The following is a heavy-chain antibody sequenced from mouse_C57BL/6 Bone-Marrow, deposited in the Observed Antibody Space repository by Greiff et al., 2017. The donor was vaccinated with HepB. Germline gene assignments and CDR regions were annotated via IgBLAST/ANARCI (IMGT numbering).Heavy chain of an antibody. CDR3: RATVGATDWYFDV. V-gene: IGHV1-53*01. J-gene: IGHJ1*03. CDR2: INPSNGGT. Sequence: VQLQQPGTELVKPGASVKLSCKASGYTFTSYWMHWVKQRPGQGLEWIGNINPSNGGTNYNEKFKSKATLTVDKSSSTAYMQLSSLTSEDSAVYYCRATVGATDWYFDVWGTGTTVTVSS. CDR1: GYTFTSYW. D-gene: IGHD1-1*01.